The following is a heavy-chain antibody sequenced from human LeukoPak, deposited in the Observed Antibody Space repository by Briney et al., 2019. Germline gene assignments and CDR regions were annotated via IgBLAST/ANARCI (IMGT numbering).Heavy chain of an antibody. V-gene: IGHV1-69*13. CDR2: IIPIFGTA. CDR3: ARERRGGSYFTEKRLDH. Sequence: ASVTVSCKASGGTFSSYAISWVRQAPGQGLEWMGGIIPIFGTANYAQKFQGRVTITADESTSTAYMELSSLRSEDTAVYYCARERRGGSYFTEKRLDHWGQGTLVAVSS. D-gene: IGHD1-26*01. J-gene: IGHJ4*02. CDR1: GGTFSSYA.